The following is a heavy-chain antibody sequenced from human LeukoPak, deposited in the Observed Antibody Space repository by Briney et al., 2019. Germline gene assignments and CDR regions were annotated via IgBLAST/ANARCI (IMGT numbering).Heavy chain of an antibody. J-gene: IGHJ4*01. V-gene: IGHV3-9*01. CDR2: ISWNSGSI. D-gene: IGHD3-10*01. Sequence: GGSLRLSCAASGFTFDDYAMQWVRQAPGEGLEWVSGISWNSGSIAYADSVKGRFTISRDNAKKSLYLQMNSLRPEDTALYYCAKDLWFGGSAFDSWGQGTLVTVSS. CDR1: GFTFDDYA. CDR3: AKDLWFGGSAFDS.